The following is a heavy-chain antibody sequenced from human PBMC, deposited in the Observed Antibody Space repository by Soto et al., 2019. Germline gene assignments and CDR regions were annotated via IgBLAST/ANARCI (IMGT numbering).Heavy chain of an antibody. Sequence: PSETLSLTCAVSGGSISSGGYSWSWIRQPPGKGLKWIGYIYHSGSTYYNPSLKSRVTISVDRSKNQFSLKLSSVTAADTAVYYCARGRRYYDSSGYLDYWGQGTLVTVSS. D-gene: IGHD3-22*01. V-gene: IGHV4-30-2*01. CDR1: GGSISSGGYS. J-gene: IGHJ4*02. CDR3: ARGRRYYDSSGYLDY. CDR2: IYHSGST.